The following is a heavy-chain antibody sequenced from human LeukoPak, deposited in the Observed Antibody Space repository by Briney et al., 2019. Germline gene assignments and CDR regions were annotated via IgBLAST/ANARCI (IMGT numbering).Heavy chain of an antibody. D-gene: IGHD6-13*01. Sequence: SETLSLTCADTGGSFSNYYWSWIRQPAGKGLERIGRIYISGNTDYTPSLRSRVTMSVDTSRNQFSLRLTSVSATDTAIYYCARLVTGPVAGGAGGWHFDLWGPGTLVTVSS. J-gene: IGHJ2*01. CDR2: IYISGNT. CDR1: GGSFSNYY. V-gene: IGHV4-4*07. CDR3: ARLVTGPVAGGAGGWHFDL.